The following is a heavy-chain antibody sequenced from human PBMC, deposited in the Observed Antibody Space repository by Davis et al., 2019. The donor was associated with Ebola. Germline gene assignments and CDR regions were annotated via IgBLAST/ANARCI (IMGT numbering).Heavy chain of an antibody. Sequence: PSETLSLTCAVYGGSFSGYYWSWIRQPPGKGLEWIGEINHSGSTNYNPSLKSRVTISVDTSKNQFSLKLSSVTAADTAVYYCAREYYDSSAQEEAHWGQGTLVTVSS. V-gene: IGHV4-34*01. D-gene: IGHD3-22*01. CDR3: AREYYDSSAQEEAH. CDR2: INHSGST. CDR1: GGSFSGYY. J-gene: IGHJ4*02.